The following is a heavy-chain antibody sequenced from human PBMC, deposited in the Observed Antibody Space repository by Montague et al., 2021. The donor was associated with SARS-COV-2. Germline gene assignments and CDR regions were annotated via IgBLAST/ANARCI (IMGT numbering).Heavy chain of an antibody. V-gene: IGHV3-23*01. CDR2: ISGSGGST. Sequence: SLRLSCAASGFTFSSYAMSWVRQAPGKGLEWVSAISGSGGSTYYADPVKGRFTISRDNSKNTLHLQMNSLRAEDTAVYYCAKGIVVVPAAVTFDYWGQGTLVTVSS. D-gene: IGHD2-2*01. J-gene: IGHJ4*02. CDR3: AKGIVVVPAAVTFDY. CDR1: GFTFSSYA.